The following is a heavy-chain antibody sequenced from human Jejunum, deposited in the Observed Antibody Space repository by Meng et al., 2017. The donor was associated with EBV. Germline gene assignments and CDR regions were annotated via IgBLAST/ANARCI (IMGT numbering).Heavy chain of an antibody. CDR3: ARDQNGSYFAY. CDR1: GGSVSSGGYY. V-gene: IGHV4-61*08. D-gene: IGHD1-26*01. Sequence: VHRQGSGPGLVKPSETLSLTCTVSGGSVSSGGYYWSWIRQPPGKGLEWIGYIYNSESTNYKSSLKSRVTISADTSKNQFSLRLSSVTAADTAVYYCARDQNGSYFAYWGQGTLVTVSS. CDR2: IYNSEST. J-gene: IGHJ4*02.